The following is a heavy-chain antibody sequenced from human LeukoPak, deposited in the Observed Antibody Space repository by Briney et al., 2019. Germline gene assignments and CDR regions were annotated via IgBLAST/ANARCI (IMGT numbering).Heavy chain of an antibody. V-gene: IGHV5-51*01. CDR1: CYRFTSYW. J-gene: IGHJ6*03. Sequence: GEALKISCKGSCYRFTSYWIGWGRQMPGKGVEWMGIIYPGDSDTRYSPSFQGQVTISADKSISTAYLQWSSLKASDTAMYYCARRSVAGPYYYYYYMDVWGKGTTVTVSS. CDR3: ARRSVAGPYYYYYYMDV. CDR2: IYPGDSDT. D-gene: IGHD6-19*01.